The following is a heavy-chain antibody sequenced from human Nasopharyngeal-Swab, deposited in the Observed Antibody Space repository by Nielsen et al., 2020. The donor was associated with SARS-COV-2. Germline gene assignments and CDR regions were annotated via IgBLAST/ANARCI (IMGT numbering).Heavy chain of an antibody. V-gene: IGHV1-69*13. CDR2: IIPIFGTA. CDR3: ARFYGDDYYGMDV. Sequence: SVKVSCKASFGTFISYSISWVRQAPGQGLEWMGGIIPIFGTANYAQKFQGRVTITADESTSTAYMELSSLRSEDTAVYYCARFYGDDYYGMDVWGQGTTVTVSS. J-gene: IGHJ6*02. CDR1: FGTFISYS. D-gene: IGHD4-17*01.